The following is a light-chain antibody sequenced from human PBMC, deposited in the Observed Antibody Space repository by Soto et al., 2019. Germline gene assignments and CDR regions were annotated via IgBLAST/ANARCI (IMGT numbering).Light chain of an antibody. CDR2: GAS. V-gene: IGKV3-15*01. CDR3: QKYNSAPLT. CDR1: QSVSSY. J-gene: IGKJ4*01. Sequence: EIVMTQSPATLSVSPGERATLPCRASQSVSSYLAWYQQKPGQAPRLLIYGASTRATGVPARFSGSGSGTEFTLTISSLQPEDVAAYYCQKYNSAPLTFGGGTRWIS.